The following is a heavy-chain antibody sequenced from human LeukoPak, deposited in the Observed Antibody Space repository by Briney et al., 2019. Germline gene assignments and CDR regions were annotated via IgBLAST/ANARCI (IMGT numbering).Heavy chain of an antibody. CDR3: SRWVTADRGKKDAFDI. J-gene: IGHJ3*02. Sequence: GESLKISCKTSGYSFSIYWIGLVRQMPGEGLELVGIIFSGDSDTRYSPSFQGQVTISADKSISTAYLQWNSLKASDTAMYYCSRWVTADRGKKDAFDIWGQGTMVTVSS. CDR2: IFSGDSDT. CDR1: GYSFSIYW. D-gene: IGHD2-21*02. V-gene: IGHV5-51*01.